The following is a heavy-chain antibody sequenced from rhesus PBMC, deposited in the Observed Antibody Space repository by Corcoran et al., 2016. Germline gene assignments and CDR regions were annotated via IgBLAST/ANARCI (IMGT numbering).Heavy chain of an antibody. J-gene: IGHJ4*01. V-gene: IGHV4-92*01. CDR3: ARKGY. CDR2: ISGSGGST. Sequence: QVQLQESGPAVVKPSETLSLTCAVSGGSISSSNWWSWIRQSPGKGLEWIGRISGSGGSTDYNPSLKSRVTISTNTSKNQFSLKLSSVTAADTAVYYCARKGYWGQRVLVTVSS. CDR1: GGSISSSNW.